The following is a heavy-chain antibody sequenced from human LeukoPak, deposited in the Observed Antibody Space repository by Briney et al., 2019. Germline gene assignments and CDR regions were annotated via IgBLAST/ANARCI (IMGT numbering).Heavy chain of an antibody. J-gene: IGHJ4*02. CDR2: ISAYNGNT. V-gene: IGHV1-18*01. Sequence: ASVKVSCKASGYTFTSYGISWVRQAPGQGLEWMGWISAYNGNTNYAQKLQGRVTMTTDTSTSTAYMELRSLRAEDTAVYYCARVSHDSSGYSNPYYFDYWGQGTLVTVSS. CDR3: ARVSHDSSGYSNPYYFDY. D-gene: IGHD3-22*01. CDR1: GYTFTSYG.